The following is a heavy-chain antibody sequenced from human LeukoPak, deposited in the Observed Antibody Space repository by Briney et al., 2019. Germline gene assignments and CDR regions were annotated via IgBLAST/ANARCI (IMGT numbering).Heavy chain of an antibody. J-gene: IGHJ4*02. CDR1: GFPLRDHA. Sequence: PGGSLRLSCAASGFPLRDHAMPWVRQAPGKGLEWVAVISYDARHQNYADSVKGRFTVSRDDSRSTLYLQMNSLKTDDTAVYFCARDEFDGYNLGPSIYWGQGTLVTVSS. CDR2: ISYDARHQ. CDR3: ARDEFDGYNLGPSIY. V-gene: IGHV3-30*03. D-gene: IGHD5-24*01.